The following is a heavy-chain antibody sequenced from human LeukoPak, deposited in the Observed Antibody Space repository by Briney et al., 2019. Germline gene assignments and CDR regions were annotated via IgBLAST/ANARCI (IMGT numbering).Heavy chain of an antibody. Sequence: GGSLRLSCAASGFTFSSYSMNWVRQAPGKGLEWVSSISSSSSYIYYADSVKGRFTISRDNAKNSLYLQMNSLRAEDTAVYYCARDAEIVVVVAASRPFDYWGQGTLVTVSS. J-gene: IGHJ4*02. CDR3: ARDAEIVVVVAASRPFDY. CDR1: GFTFSSYS. CDR2: ISSSSSYI. V-gene: IGHV3-21*01. D-gene: IGHD2-15*01.